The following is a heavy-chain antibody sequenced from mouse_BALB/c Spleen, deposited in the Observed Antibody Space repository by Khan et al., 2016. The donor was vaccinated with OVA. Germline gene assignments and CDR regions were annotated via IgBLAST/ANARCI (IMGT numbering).Heavy chain of an antibody. CDR1: GISITSGNYR. Sequence: EVQLVESGPGLVKPSQTVSLTCTVTGISITSGNYRWSWIRQFPGNKLEWIGNIYYSGTVTYNPSFTSRTTITRDTPKNQFFLEMNSLTAKNTATYYCARDYGSLYWYFDVWGAGTTVTVSS. V-gene: IGHV3-5*02. D-gene: IGHD1-1*01. CDR2: IYYSGTV. J-gene: IGHJ1*01. CDR3: ARDYGSLYWYFDV.